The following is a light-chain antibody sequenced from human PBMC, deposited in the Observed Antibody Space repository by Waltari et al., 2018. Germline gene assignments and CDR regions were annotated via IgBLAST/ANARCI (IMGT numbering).Light chain of an antibody. V-gene: IGLV3-19*01. CDR2: GKN. Sequence: SSELTQDPAVSVALGHTVRITCQGDSLSSYYASWYQQKPGQAPVLVIYGKNNRPSGIPDRFSGSSSGNTASLTITGAQAEDEADYYCNSRDSSGNHHYVFGTGTKVTVL. CDR3: NSRDSSGNHHYV. J-gene: IGLJ1*01. CDR1: SLSSYY.